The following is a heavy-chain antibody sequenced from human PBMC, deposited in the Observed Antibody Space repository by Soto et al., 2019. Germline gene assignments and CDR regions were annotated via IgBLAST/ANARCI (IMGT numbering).Heavy chain of an antibody. CDR1: GGSISGSSHF. D-gene: IGHD1-1*01. CDR3: ARHPPSRFEPRVGYSGMDV. J-gene: IGHJ6*02. V-gene: IGHV4-39*01. CDR2: IYYSGTT. Sequence: QLQLQESGPGLVKPSETLSLTCTVSGGSISGSSHFCGWIRQPPGKGLEWIGSIYYSGTTYYNPSLKSRVTISVDTSKNQFSLKLSSVTAADTAVYYCARHPPSRFEPRVGYSGMDVWGQGTTVTVSS.